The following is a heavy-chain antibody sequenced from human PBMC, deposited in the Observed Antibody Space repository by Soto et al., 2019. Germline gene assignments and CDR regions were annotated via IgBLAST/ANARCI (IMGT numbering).Heavy chain of an antibody. J-gene: IGHJ6*02. CDR2: IIPILGTA. CDR3: ARVGIAAASTWDYYYDMDV. D-gene: IGHD6-13*01. CDR1: GGTFSSYA. Sequence: QVQLVQSGAEVKKPGSSVTVSCKASGGTFSSYAISWVRQAPGQGLEWMGGIIPILGTANYAQKFQGRVTITADESTSTAQMELSSLRSEDTAVDYCARVGIAAASTWDYYYDMDVWGQGTTVTVSS. V-gene: IGHV1-69*01.